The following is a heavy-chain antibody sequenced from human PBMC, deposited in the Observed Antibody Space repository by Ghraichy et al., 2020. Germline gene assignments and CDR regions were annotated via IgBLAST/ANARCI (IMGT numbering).Heavy chain of an antibody. Sequence: GGSLRLSCAASGFTFINAWMSWVRQAPGKGLEWVGRIKSKTDGGTTDYAAPVKGRFTISRDDSKNTLYLQMNSLKTEDTAVYYCTTDVVYYGSRNYYYPFDYWGQGTLVTVSS. V-gene: IGHV3-15*01. J-gene: IGHJ4*02. CDR1: GFTFINAW. CDR2: IKSKTDGGTT. CDR3: TTDVVYYGSRNYYYPFDY. D-gene: IGHD3-22*01.